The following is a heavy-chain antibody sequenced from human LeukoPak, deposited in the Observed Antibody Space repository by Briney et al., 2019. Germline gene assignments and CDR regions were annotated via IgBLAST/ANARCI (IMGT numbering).Heavy chain of an antibody. CDR3: AKGDEEKRSFDV. CDR1: GGSITAFY. CDR2: IYHNGVN. J-gene: IGHJ3*01. D-gene: IGHD3-10*01. V-gene: IGHV4-59*08. Sequence: SETLSLTCTVSGGSITAFYWNWMRQPPREGLEWIGYIYHNGVNNYNPPLHSRVTTAVDTTRSHFSLKLTSATAADTAVYYCAKGDEEKRSFDVWGEGRMVTVSS.